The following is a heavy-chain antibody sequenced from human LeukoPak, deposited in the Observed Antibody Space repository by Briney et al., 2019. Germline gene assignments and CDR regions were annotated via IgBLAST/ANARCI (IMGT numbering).Heavy chain of an antibody. V-gene: IGHV4-59*01. J-gene: IGHJ6*03. CDR3: ARGPPSYSSGWWPEYYYYYHMDV. Sequence: SETLSLTCTVSGGSISSYYWSWIRQPPGKGLGWIGYIYYSGSTNYNPSLKSRVNISVDTSKNQFSLKLSSVTAADTAVYYCARGPPSYSSGWWPEYYYYYHMDVWGKGTTVTVSS. CDR1: GGSISSYY. CDR2: IYYSGST. D-gene: IGHD6-19*01.